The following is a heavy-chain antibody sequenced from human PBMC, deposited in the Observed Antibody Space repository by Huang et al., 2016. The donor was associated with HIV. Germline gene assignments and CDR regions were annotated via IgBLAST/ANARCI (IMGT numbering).Heavy chain of an antibody. CDR1: GYTLTELS. CDR2: FDPEDGET. V-gene: IGHV1-24*01. CDR3: ATVYRRFRNHDSGDYYFDY. Sequence: QVQLVQSGAEVKKPGASVKVYCKVSGYTLTELSMQWARQAPGKGLEWMGSFDPEDGETIYAQKFPGRVTMTEDTSTDTAYMELSSLRSEDTAVYYCATVYRRFRNHDSGDYYFDYWDQGTLVTVSS. D-gene: IGHD3-22*01. J-gene: IGHJ4*02.